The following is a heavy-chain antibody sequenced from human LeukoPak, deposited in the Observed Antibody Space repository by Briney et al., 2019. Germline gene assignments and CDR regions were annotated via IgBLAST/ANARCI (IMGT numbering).Heavy chain of an antibody. V-gene: IGHV3-9*01. J-gene: IGHJ4*02. Sequence: GGSLRLSCAASGFTFDDYAMHWVRQAPGKGLEWVSGISWNSGSIGYADSVKGRFTISRDNAKNSLYLQMNSLRAEDTALYYCAKSNRGFWGAFDYWGQGTLVTVSS. CDR2: ISWNSGSI. CDR1: GFTFDDYA. D-gene: IGHD3-16*01. CDR3: AKSNRGFWGAFDY.